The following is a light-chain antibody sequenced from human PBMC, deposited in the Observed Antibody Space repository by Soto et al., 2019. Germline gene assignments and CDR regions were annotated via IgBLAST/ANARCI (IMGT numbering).Light chain of an antibody. J-gene: IGLJ1*01. Sequence: QSVLTQPPSVSAAPGQKVTMSCSGSNSNIGYNFVSWYQQLPGTAPKLLIYDNYIRPSGVPDRFSGSKSGTSATLGITGLQTGDEADYYCGTWESSLRAYVLGTGPKLTVL. CDR3: GTWESSLRAYV. CDR2: DNY. V-gene: IGLV1-51*01. CDR1: NSNIGYNF.